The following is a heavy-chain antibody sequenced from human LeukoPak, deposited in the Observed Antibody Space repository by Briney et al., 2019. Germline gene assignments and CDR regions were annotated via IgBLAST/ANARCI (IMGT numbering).Heavy chain of an antibody. Sequence: PGGSLRLSCVASGPTLSRYAMTWVRQAPGKGLEWVSGISDGDYSTYYADSVQGRFTISRDNSKDTLYLQMNSLRAEDTAVHYCAKPQYSGSPPQDYWGQGTLVTVSS. CDR3: AKPQYSGSPPQDY. CDR2: ISDGDYST. J-gene: IGHJ4*02. D-gene: IGHD1-26*01. CDR1: GPTLSRYA. V-gene: IGHV3-23*01.